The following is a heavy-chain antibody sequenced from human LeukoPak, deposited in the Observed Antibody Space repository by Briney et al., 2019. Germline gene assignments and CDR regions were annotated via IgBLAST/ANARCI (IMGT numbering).Heavy chain of an antibody. CDR2: ISGSGGST. J-gene: IGHJ4*02. Sequence: GGSLRLSCAASGFTFSSYGMSWVRQAPGKGLEWVSAISGSGGSTYYADSVKGRFTISRDNSKNTLYLQMNSLRAEDTAVYYCAKPPGHYYDSSGYYGFYYFDYWGQGTLVTVSS. D-gene: IGHD3-22*01. CDR1: GFTFSSYG. V-gene: IGHV3-23*01. CDR3: AKPPGHYYDSSGYYGFYYFDY.